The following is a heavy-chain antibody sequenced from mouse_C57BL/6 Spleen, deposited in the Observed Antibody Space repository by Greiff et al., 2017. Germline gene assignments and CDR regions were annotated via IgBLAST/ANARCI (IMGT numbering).Heavy chain of an antibody. J-gene: IGHJ1*03. V-gene: IGHV5-4*03. CDR2: ISDGGSYT. CDR3: ARGEGWYFDV. CDR1: GFTFSSYA. Sequence: EVKLVESGGGLVKPGGSLKLSCAASGFTFSSYAMSWVRQTPEKRLEWVATISDGGSYTYYPDNVKGRFTISRDNAKNNLYLQMSHLKSEDTAMYYCARGEGWYFDVWGTGTTVTVSS.